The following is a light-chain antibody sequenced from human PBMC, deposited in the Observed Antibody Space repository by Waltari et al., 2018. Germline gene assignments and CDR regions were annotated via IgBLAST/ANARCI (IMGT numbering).Light chain of an antibody. CDR2: GAS. Sequence: IQMTQSPSSLSASVGDRVTITCRASQNIATFLNWYQQKSGEAPKLLIYGASSLQSGVPSRFSCSGSETDFTLTISSLQPRDFATYYCQQSYSTPRYTFGQGSNLES. J-gene: IGKJ2*01. CDR1: QNIATF. V-gene: IGKV1-39*01. CDR3: QQSYSTPRYT.